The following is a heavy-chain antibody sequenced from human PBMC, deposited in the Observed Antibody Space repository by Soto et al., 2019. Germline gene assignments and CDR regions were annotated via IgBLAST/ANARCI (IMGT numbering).Heavy chain of an antibody. CDR1: GGTFSSYA. D-gene: IGHD5-18*01. J-gene: IGHJ6*02. Sequence: QVQLVQSGAEVKKPGSSVKVSCKASGGTFSSYAISWVRQAPGQGLEWMGGIIPIFGTANYAQKFQGRVTITADESTSTAYMELSSLRSEETAVYYCARGFKGTAMRTYGMDVWGQGTTVTVSS. V-gene: IGHV1-69*01. CDR2: IIPIFGTA. CDR3: ARGFKGTAMRTYGMDV.